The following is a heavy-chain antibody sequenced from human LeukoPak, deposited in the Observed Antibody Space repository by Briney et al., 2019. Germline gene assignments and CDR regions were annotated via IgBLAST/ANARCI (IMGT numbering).Heavy chain of an antibody. CDR2: FDPEDDET. CDR3: ATGLPCHYYYMAV. Sequence: ASVKVSCKVSGYTLTELPMHWVRQAPGKGLEWMGGFDPEDDETIYAQKFQGRITMTEDASTDTAYMELSSLTSEDTALYYCATGLPCHYYYMAVWGKGTTVTVSS. J-gene: IGHJ6*03. CDR1: GYTLTELP. V-gene: IGHV1-24*01.